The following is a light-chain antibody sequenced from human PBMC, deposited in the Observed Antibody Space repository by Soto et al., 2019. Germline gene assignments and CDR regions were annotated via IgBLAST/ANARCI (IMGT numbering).Light chain of an antibody. CDR2: EVS. CDR1: SSDVDDYNF. Sequence: QSALTQPASVSGSPGQSITISCSGTSSDVDDYNFVSWYQQHPGKAPKLMIYEVSPRLSGVSNRFSGSNSGYTASLTISGLQDEDEADYYCTSSLSNSVVVFGGGTKLTV. J-gene: IGLJ3*02. CDR3: TSSLSNSVVV. V-gene: IGLV2-14*01.